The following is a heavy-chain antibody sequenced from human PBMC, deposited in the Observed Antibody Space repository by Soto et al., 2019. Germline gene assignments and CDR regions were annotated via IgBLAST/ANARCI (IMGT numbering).Heavy chain of an antibody. J-gene: IGHJ6*02. D-gene: IGHD6-6*01. Sequence: QVQLVQSGAEVKKPGSSVKVSCKASGGTFSSYAISWVRQAPGQGLEWMGGIIPIFGTANYAQKFQGRVTITADESTSTGYMELSSLRSEDTAVYYCAEYSSSSGTYYYYYGMDVWGQGSTVTVSS. CDR3: AEYSSSSGTYYYYYGMDV. CDR1: GGTFSSYA. CDR2: IIPIFGTA. V-gene: IGHV1-69*01.